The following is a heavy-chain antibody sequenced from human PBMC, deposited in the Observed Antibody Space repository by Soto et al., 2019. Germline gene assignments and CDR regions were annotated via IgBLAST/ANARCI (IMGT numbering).Heavy chain of an antibody. CDR2: ISGSGDST. Sequence: EVQLLESGGGLVQPGGSLRLSCAASGFTFSSYAMRWVRQAPGKGLEWVSAISGSGDSTYYADSVKGRFTVSRDNSKNTLYLQMNSLRADYTAVYCCARRGSGSYYDYWGQGTLVTVSS. D-gene: IGHD1-26*01. V-gene: IGHV3-23*01. J-gene: IGHJ4*02. CDR1: GFTFSSYA. CDR3: ARRGSGSYYDY.